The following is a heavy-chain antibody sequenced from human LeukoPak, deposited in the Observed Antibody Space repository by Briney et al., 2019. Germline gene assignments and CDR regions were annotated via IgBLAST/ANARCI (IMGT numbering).Heavy chain of an antibody. CDR1: GYTFTGYY. Sequence: ASVKVSCKASGYTFTGYYMHWVRQAPGQGLEWMGWINPNSGGTNYAQKSQGRVTMTRDTSISTAYMELSRLRSDDTAVYYCARVPSGSGSYYVFDYWGQGTLVTVSS. CDR2: INPNSGGT. J-gene: IGHJ4*02. D-gene: IGHD3-10*01. CDR3: ARVPSGSGSYYVFDY. V-gene: IGHV1-2*02.